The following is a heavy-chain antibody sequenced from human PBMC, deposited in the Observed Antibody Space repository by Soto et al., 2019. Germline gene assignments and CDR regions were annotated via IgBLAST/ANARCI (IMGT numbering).Heavy chain of an antibody. J-gene: IGHJ4*02. CDR2: IYPGDSDT. CDR3: AREGGRREQDYDY. CDR1: GDSFTNYW. Sequence: GQFLKISWKGAGDSFTNYWIGWVRKMPGKGLEWMGIIYPGDSDTRYSPSFQGQVTISADKSISTAYLQWSSLKASDTAVYYCAREGGRREQDYDYWGQGTLVTVSS. V-gene: IGHV5-51*01. D-gene: IGHD2-15*01.